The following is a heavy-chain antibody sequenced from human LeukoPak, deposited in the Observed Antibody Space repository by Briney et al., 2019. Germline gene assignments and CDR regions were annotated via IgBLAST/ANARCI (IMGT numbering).Heavy chain of an antibody. V-gene: IGHV1-2*02. CDR2: INPNSGGT. J-gene: IGHJ5*02. CDR3: ARDHDYDSSGYYL. CDR1: GYTFTGYY. Sequence: ASVKVSCKASGYTFTGYYMHWVRQAPGQGLEWMGWINPNSGGTNYAQKFRGRVTMTRDTSISTAYMELNRLRSDDTAVYYCARDHDYDSSGYYLWGQGTLVTVSS. D-gene: IGHD3-22*01.